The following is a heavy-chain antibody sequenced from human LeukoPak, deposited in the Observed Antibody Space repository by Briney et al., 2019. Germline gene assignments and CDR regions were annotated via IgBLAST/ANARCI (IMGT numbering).Heavy chain of an antibody. D-gene: IGHD5-18*01. CDR1: GYSFTGNF. V-gene: IGHV1-2*02. J-gene: IGHJ4*02. Sequence: GASVMVSCKASGYSFTGNFIHWVRQAPGQGLEWMGRINPNSGGTNYAQKLQGRVTMTRDTSISTAYMELSRLRSDDTAVYYCASLGSDTAMDDYWGQGTLVTVSS. CDR3: ASLGSDTAMDDY. CDR2: INPNSGGT.